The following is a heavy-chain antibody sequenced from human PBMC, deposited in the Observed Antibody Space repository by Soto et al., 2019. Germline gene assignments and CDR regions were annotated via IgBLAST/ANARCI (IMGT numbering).Heavy chain of an antibody. V-gene: IGHV4-61*03. D-gene: IGHD6-19*01. CDR2: ISYSGST. CDR1: GGSVSSGGYF. CDR3: ARAPYSSGWPDS. J-gene: IGHJ4*02. Sequence: SETLSLTCTGSGGSVSSGGYFWSWIRQPPGKGLEWIGYISYSGSTKYNPSLESRVTISVDTSNKNFSLKLASVTAADTAVYYCARAPYSSGWPDSWGQGTLVTVSS.